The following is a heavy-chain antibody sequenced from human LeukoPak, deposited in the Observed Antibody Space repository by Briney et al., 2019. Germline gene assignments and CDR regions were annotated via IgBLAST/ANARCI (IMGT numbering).Heavy chain of an antibody. J-gene: IGHJ6*03. CDR3: ARALWFGESKTAPYYYYVGV. V-gene: IGHV4-4*07. CDR2: IYSSGST. CDR1: GDSISSYF. D-gene: IGHD3-10*01. Sequence: KSSETLSLACTVSGDSISSYFWSWIRQPAGKGLEWIGRIYSSGSTNYNPALKSRVTMSVDTSKNQFSLKLSSVTAADTAVYYCARALWFGESKTAPYYYYVGVWGKGTTVTVSS.